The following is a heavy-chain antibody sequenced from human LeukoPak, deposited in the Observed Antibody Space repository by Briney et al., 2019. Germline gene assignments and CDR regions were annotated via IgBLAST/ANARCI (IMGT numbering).Heavy chain of an antibody. D-gene: IGHD3-22*01. CDR1: GYSISSGYF. CDR3: TGKYYYDSSGYYYVDY. V-gene: IGHV4-38-2*01. J-gene: IGHJ4*02. CDR2: IYHSGST. Sequence: SETLSLTCAVSGYSISSGYFWGWIRQSPGKVLEWIGSIYHSGSTYYNPSLKSRVTISVDTSKNQFSLKLSSVTAADTAVYYCTGKYYYDSSGYYYVDYWGQGTLVTVSS.